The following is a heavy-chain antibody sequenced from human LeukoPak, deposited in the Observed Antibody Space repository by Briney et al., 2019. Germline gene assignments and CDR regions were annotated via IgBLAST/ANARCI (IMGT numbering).Heavy chain of an antibody. Sequence: SETLSLTCAVSGGSISGGTWWSWVRQPPGRGLEWIGEIYHSGGTNYNPSLKSRVTISVDKSNNQFSLKLTSVTAADTAVYYCARINILTGYYKRRSFDYWGQGTLVTVSS. D-gene: IGHD3-9*01. J-gene: IGHJ4*02. CDR2: IYHSGGT. V-gene: IGHV4-4*02. CDR3: ARINILTGYYKRRSFDY. CDR1: GGSISGGTW.